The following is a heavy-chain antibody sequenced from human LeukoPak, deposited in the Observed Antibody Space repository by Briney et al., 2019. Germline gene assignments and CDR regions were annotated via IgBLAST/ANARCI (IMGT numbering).Heavy chain of an antibody. J-gene: IGHJ4*02. D-gene: IGHD3-22*01. CDR2: IYTSGST. CDR1: GGSISSGSYY. CDR3: ARDGHSADSSGINPGFDY. V-gene: IGHV4-61*02. Sequence: SQTLSLTCTVSGGSISSGSYYWSWIRQPAGKGLEWIGRIYTSGSTNYNPSLKSRVTISVDTSKNQFSLKLSSVTAADTAVYYCARDGHSADSSGINPGFDYWGQGTLVTVSS.